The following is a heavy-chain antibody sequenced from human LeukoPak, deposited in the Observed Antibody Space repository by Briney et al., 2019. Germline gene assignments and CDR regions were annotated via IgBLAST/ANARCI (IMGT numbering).Heavy chain of an antibody. D-gene: IGHD1-26*01. Sequence: SVTVSCKASGGTFSSYAISWVRQAPGQGLEWMGRIIPILGIANYAQKFQGRVTITADKSTSTAYMELSSLRSEDTAVYYCARVVSGSYEVWFDPWGQGTLVTVSS. J-gene: IGHJ5*02. CDR1: GGTFSSYA. V-gene: IGHV1-69*04. CDR2: IIPILGIA. CDR3: ARVVSGSYEVWFDP.